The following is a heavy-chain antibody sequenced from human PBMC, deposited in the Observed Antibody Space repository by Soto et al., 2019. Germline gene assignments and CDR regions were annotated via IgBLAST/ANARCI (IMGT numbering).Heavy chain of an antibody. CDR2: IYSGGST. CDR1: GLTVSSNY. D-gene: IGHD2-15*01. V-gene: IGHV3-66*01. J-gene: IGHJ4*02. Sequence: WGSLRLSCAASGLTVSSNYMSWVRQAPGKGLEWVSVIYSGGSTYYADSVKGRFTISRDNSKNTLYLQMNSLRAEDTAVYYCARVSRYCSGGSCYQRPFDYWGQGTLVTVS. CDR3: ARVSRYCSGGSCYQRPFDY.